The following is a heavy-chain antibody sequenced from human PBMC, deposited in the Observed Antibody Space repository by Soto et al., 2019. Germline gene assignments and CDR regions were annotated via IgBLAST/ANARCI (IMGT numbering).Heavy chain of an antibody. CDR1: VGSFSGYY. CDR3: ARRGVVAATRWFDP. V-gene: IGHV4-34*01. J-gene: IGHJ5*02. CDR2: INHSGST. D-gene: IGHD2-15*01. Sequence: SETLSLTGAVYVGSFSGYYWSWIRQPPGKGLEWIGEINHSGSTNYNPSLKSRVTISVDTSKNQFSLKLSSVTAADTAVYYCARRGVVAATRWFDPWGQGTLVTVSS.